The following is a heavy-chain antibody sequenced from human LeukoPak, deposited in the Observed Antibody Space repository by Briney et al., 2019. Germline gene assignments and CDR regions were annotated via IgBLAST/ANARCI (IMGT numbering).Heavy chain of an antibody. D-gene: IGHD3-22*01. Sequence: ASVKVSCKASGYTFTGYYMHWARQAPGQGLEWMGWINPNSGGTNYAQKFQGRVTMTRDTSISTAYMELSRLRSDDTAVYYCARDLSYDSNGMDVWGQGTTVTVSS. CDR3: ARDLSYDSNGMDV. J-gene: IGHJ6*02. V-gene: IGHV1-2*02. CDR1: GYTFTGYY. CDR2: INPNSGGT.